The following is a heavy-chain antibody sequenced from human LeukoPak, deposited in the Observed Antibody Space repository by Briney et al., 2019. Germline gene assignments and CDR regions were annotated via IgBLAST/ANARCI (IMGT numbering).Heavy chain of an antibody. J-gene: IGHJ4*02. Sequence: PGGSLRLSCAASEFIFITYWLTWVRQAPGKGLEWVAKIKQDGSEKYYVDSVKGRFTISRDNAQNSLYLQMNSLRAEYTAVYYCARDQDYYDSSGYYLIFDYWGQGTLVTVSS. CDR3: ARDQDYYDSSGYYLIFDY. V-gene: IGHV3-7*01. CDR1: EFIFITYW. D-gene: IGHD3-22*01. CDR2: IKQDGSEK.